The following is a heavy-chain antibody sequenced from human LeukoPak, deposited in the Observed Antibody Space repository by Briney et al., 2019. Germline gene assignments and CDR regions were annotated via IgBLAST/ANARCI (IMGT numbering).Heavy chain of an antibody. CDR1: GFTFSNYG. D-gene: IGHD5-24*01. CDR3: ARGLVEMATRYFDL. V-gene: IGHV3-30*03. J-gene: IGHJ2*01. Sequence: PGRSLTLSCATSGFTFSNYGMHWVRQAPGKGLEWVAVISSDETNIRYGDSVRGRFTVSRDNAKNTVYLQMNSLGADDTAVYYCARGLVEMATRYFDLWGRGTLVTVSS. CDR2: ISSDETNI.